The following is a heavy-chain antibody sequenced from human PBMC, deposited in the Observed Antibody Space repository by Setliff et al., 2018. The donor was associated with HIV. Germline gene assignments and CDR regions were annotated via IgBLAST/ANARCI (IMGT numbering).Heavy chain of an antibody. Sequence: GASVKVSCKASGYTFTGYYMHWVRQAPGQGLEWMGWINPNSGGTNYAQKFQGRVTMTRDTSISTAYMEVRDLRSDDTAVYYCAREPDRIVGAAWGQGILVTVSS. CDR2: INPNSGGT. CDR3: AREPDRIVGAA. D-gene: IGHD1-26*01. CDR1: GYTFTGYY. V-gene: IGHV1-2*02. J-gene: IGHJ5*02.